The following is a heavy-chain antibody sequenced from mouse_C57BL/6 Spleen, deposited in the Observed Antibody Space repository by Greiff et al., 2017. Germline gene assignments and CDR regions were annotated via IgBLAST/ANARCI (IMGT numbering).Heavy chain of an antibody. J-gene: IGHJ3*01. D-gene: IGHD3-2*02. CDR1: GFSLTSYA. CDR2: IWTGGGT. CDR3: ARDSSGLLAY. Sequence: VQGVESGPGLVAPSQSLSITCTVSGFSLTSYAISWCRKPPGKGLEWLGVIWTGGGTKYNSALKSRLSIRKDNSKSQVFLKMNSLQTDDTARYYCARDSSGLLAYGGQGTLVTVSA. V-gene: IGHV2-9-1*01.